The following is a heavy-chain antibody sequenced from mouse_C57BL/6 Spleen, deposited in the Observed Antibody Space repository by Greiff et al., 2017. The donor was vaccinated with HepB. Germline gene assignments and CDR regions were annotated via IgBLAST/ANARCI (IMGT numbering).Heavy chain of an antibody. CDR3: AKEYGTGFAY. Sequence: EVQVVESGGGLVKPGGSLKLSCAASGFTFSDYGMHWVRQAPEKGLEWVAYISSGSSTNYYADTVKGRFTISRDNAKNTLFLQMTSLRSEDTAMYYCAKEYGTGFAYWGQGTLVTVSA. CDR1: GFTFSDYG. CDR2: ISSGSSTN. V-gene: IGHV5-17*01. J-gene: IGHJ3*01. D-gene: IGHD5-1*01.